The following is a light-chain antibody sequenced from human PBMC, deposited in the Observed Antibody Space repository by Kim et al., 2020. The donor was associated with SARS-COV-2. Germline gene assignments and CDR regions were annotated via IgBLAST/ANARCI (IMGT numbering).Light chain of an antibody. CDR3: QQLNSYPRT. CDR1: QGISTS. V-gene: IGKV1-9*01. CDR2: AAS. J-gene: IGKJ2*01. Sequence: ESVKDRVTITCLARQGISTSLVCYQQKPGKAPTLLIYAASSLQSGVPSRFSGSGSGTDFALTISSLQPGNFASYYCQQLNSYPRTFGQGTKLEI.